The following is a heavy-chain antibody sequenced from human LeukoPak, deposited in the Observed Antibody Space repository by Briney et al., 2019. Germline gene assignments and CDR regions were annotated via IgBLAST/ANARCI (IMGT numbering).Heavy chain of an antibody. CDR1: GYTFTGYY. V-gene: IGHV1-2*02. CDR3: ATQASVPYYDFWSGYSYFDY. CDR2: INPNSGGT. Sequence: ASMKVSCKASGYTFTGYYMHWVRQAPGQGLEWMGWINPNSGGTNYAQKFQGRVTMTRDTSISTAYMELSRLRSDDTAVYYCATQASVPYYDFWSGYSYFDYWGQGTLVTVSS. D-gene: IGHD3-3*01. J-gene: IGHJ4*02.